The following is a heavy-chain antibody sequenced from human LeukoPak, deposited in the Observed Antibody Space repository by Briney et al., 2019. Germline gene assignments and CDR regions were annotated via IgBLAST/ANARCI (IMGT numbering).Heavy chain of an antibody. CDR2: IYYSGGT. CDR3: ARGVDYDNNYFQYGMDV. CDR1: GGSISSYY. J-gene: IGHJ6*02. D-gene: IGHD3-9*01. Sequence: KASETLSLTCTVSGGSISSYYWSWIRQPPGKGLEWIGYIYYSGGTNYNPSLKSRVTISVDTSKNQFSLKLNTVTAADTAVYYCARGVDYDNNYFQYGMDVWGRGTTVTVSS. V-gene: IGHV4-59*12.